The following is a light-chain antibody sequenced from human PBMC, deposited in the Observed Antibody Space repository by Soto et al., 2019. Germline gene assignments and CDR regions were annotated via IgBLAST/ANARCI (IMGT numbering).Light chain of an antibody. CDR2: DAS. Sequence: EIVLTQSPATLSLSAGERATVSCGASQSVSSYLAWYQQKPGQAHRLLIYDASNRATGIPARFSGSGSGTDFTLTIRSLEPEDFAVYYCQQRSNWPPITFGQGKRLEIK. CDR3: QQRSNWPPIT. CDR1: QSVSSY. V-gene: IGKV3-11*01. J-gene: IGKJ5*01.